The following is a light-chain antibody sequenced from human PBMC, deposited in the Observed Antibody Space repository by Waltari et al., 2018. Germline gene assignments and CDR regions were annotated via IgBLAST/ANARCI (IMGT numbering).Light chain of an antibody. J-gene: IGLJ3*02. V-gene: IGLV1-47*01. CDR2: SNN. Sequence: QSVLSQPPSASGTPGQRATISCSGSSSNLGNNYVSWYQQLPGTAPKLLIYSNNQRPSGVPDRFSGSKSGTSASLAINGLRSEDEADYYCATWDDSLRMVFGGGTELTVL. CDR1: SSNLGNNY. CDR3: ATWDDSLRMV.